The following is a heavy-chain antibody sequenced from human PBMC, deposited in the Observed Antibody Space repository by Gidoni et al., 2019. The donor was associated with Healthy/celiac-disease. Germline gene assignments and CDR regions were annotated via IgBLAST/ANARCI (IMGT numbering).Heavy chain of an antibody. CDR3: ARDSFYYDSSGYYDNDY. D-gene: IGHD3-22*01. Sequence: QVQLVESGGGVVQPGRSLRLPCAASGFTFSSYAIHWVRQAPGKGLEWVAVISYDGSNKYYADSVKGRFTISRDNSKNTLYLQMNSLRAEDTAVYYCARDSFYYDSSGYYDNDYWGQGTLVTVSS. CDR1: GFTFSSYA. CDR2: ISYDGSNK. J-gene: IGHJ4*02. V-gene: IGHV3-30-3*01.